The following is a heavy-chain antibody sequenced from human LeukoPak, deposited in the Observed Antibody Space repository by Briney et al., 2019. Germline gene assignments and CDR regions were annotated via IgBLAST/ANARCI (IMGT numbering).Heavy chain of an antibody. V-gene: IGHV4-30-2*01. Sequence: TQTLSLTCAVSGGSISSGGYYWSWIRQPPGKGLEWIGEINHSGSTNYNPSLKSRVTISVDTSKNQFSLKLSSVTAADTAVYYCAREGLVVVAATDWFDPWGQGTLVTVSS. D-gene: IGHD2-15*01. CDR1: GGSISSGGYY. J-gene: IGHJ5*02. CDR3: AREGLVVVAATDWFDP. CDR2: INHSGST.